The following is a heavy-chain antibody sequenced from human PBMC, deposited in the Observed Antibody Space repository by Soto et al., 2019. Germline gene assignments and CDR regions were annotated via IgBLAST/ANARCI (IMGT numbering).Heavy chain of an antibody. CDR2: INPSGGRI. J-gene: IGHJ6*02. CDR3: ARDGPPTTTGVGPSYTMDV. Sequence: QMQLVQSGAEVKKPGASVKVSCKASGYTFTSYQMHWVRQAPGQGLEWMGIINPSGGRITYAPRFQGRGMITRDTSTNTVYMELRSLRSDDTAVYYCARDGPPTTTGVGPSYTMDVWGQGTTVTVS. D-gene: IGHD3-3*01. CDR1: GYTFTSYQ. V-gene: IGHV1-46*01.